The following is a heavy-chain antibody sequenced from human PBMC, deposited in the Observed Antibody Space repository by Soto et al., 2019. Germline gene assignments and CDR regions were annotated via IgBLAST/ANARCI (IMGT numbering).Heavy chain of an antibody. D-gene: IGHD6-13*01. CDR3: ARDPSRIAAAGTSYYYLDV. V-gene: IGHV3-66*01. Sequence: EWVSFIYSGGRTYYADSVKGRFTISRDNSKNTLYLQMNSLRAEDTAVYYCARDPSRIAAAGTSYYYLDVWGKGTTVT. J-gene: IGHJ6*03. CDR2: IYSGGRT.